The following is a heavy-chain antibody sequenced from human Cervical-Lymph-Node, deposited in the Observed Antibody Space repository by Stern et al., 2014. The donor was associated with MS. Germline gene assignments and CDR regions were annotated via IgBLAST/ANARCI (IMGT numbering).Heavy chain of an antibody. D-gene: IGHD1-26*01. J-gene: IGHJ4*02. CDR1: GFTFSSYA. Sequence: VQLEESGGGVVQPGRSLRLSCAASGFTFSSYAMYWVRQAPGKGLDWVTVISYDGGTKYYADSVKGRFTVSRDNSKSTFDLQMSSLRPEDTAVYYCARGRAIVGLDYWGQGTLVTVSS. CDR3: ARGRAIVGLDY. CDR2: ISYDGGTK. V-gene: IGHV3-30*04.